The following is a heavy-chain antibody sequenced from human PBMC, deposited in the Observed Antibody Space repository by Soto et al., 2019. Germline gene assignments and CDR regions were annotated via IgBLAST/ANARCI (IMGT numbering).Heavy chain of an antibody. J-gene: IGHJ2*01. CDR3: AKDIGYSGYEVSDFDL. Sequence: QVQLVESGGGVVQPGRSLRLSCAASGFTFSTCGMHWVRQAPGKGLEWVALTSYHGNKEYYADSVKGRFTISRDNSKNTLYLQMNSLRAEDTAVYYCAKDIGYSGYEVSDFDLWGRGTLVTVSS. CDR1: GFTFSTCG. D-gene: IGHD5-12*01. CDR2: TSYHGNKE. V-gene: IGHV3-30*18.